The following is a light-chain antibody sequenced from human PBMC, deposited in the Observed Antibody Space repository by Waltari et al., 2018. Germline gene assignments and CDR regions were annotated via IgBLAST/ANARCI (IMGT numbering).Light chain of an antibody. V-gene: IGKV4-1*01. CDR1: QSVLYRSNNKRY. Sequence: DIVMTQSPDSLAVSLGERANINCKSSQSVLYRSNNKRYLAWYQQKPGQPPRLLSYWASTRQAGVTDRFSGSGSGTDCTRTSSSLQAEDVAVYYCQQYYSTPWTFGQGTKVEIK. J-gene: IGKJ1*01. CDR2: WAS. CDR3: QQYYSTPWT.